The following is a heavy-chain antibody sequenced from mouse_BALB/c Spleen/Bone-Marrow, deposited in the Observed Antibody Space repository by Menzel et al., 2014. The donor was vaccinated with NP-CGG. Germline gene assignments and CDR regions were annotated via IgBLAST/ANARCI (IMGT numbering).Heavy chain of an antibody. CDR2: INPYNGDT. CDR1: GYSFTGYF. CDR3: GKGYGNYDYAMDY. J-gene: IGHJ4*01. D-gene: IGHD2-10*02. Sequence: EVQLQQSGPEVVKPGPSVKISCKASGYSFTGYFMNWVKQSHGKSLEWIGRINPYNGDTFYNQKFKGKATLTVDKSSSTAHMELLSLTSEDSAVYYWGKGYGNYDYAMDYWGQGTSVPVSS. V-gene: IGHV1-37*01.